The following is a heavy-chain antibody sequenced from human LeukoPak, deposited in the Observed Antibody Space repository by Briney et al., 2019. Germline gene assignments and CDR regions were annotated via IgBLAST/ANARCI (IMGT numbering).Heavy chain of an antibody. Sequence: SETLSLTCSVSGGSISSYYWSWIRQPPGKGLEWIGYIYYSGTTNYNPSLNSRVTLSVDTSKNQFSLKLSSVTAADTAVYYCARASSSWTFDYWGQGTLVTVSS. CDR2: IYYSGTT. CDR1: GGSISSYY. V-gene: IGHV4-59*01. CDR3: ARASSSWTFDY. D-gene: IGHD6-13*01. J-gene: IGHJ4*02.